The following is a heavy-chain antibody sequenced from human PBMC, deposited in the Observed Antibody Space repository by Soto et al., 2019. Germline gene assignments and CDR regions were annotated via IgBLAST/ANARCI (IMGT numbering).Heavy chain of an antibody. J-gene: IGHJ5*02. CDR1: GFTFSTHG. V-gene: IGHV3-30*18. CDR2: ISHDGSKK. D-gene: IGHD3-3*01. CDR3: VKDKGPYYDFWSGQRWFDP. Sequence: PGGSLRLSCAASGFTFSTHGMHWVRQSPGKGPEWVAVISHDGSKKYYVESVEGRFSISRDNSKSIVHLQMNNVRTEDTAVYYCVKDKGPYYDFWSGQRWFDPWGQGTLVTVSS.